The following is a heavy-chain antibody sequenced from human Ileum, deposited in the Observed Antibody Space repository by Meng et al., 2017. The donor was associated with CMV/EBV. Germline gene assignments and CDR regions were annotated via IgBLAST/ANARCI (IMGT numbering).Heavy chain of an antibody. CDR2: IKSKADGGSA. CDR3: TTGGYRDGTDL. D-gene: IGHD5-18*01. CDR1: GFNFSNAL. Sequence: GESLKISCAASGFNFSNALMHWVRQTPGKGLEWVGRIKSKADGGSADSAAPVKGRFTISRDDSQNTVYLQMNSLKTEDTAVYYCTTGGYRDGTDLWGQGTMVTVSS. J-gene: IGHJ6*02. V-gene: IGHV3-15*01.